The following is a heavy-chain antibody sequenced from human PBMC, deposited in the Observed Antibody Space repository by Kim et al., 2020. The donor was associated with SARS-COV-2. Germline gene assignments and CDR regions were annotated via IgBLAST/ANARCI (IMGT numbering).Heavy chain of an antibody. V-gene: IGHV3-23*01. CDR3: AKRHYSDYENALLYFDY. CDR1: GFTFRSYA. CDR2: ISASGRDT. D-gene: IGHD4-17*01. J-gene: IGHJ4*02. Sequence: GGSLRLSCAASGFTFRSYAMTWVRQAPGKGLEWVSTISASGRDTYYTDSVKGRFTISRDNSMNILSLQMTSLRVEDTALYFCAKRHYSDYENALLYFDYWGQGSLVTVSS.